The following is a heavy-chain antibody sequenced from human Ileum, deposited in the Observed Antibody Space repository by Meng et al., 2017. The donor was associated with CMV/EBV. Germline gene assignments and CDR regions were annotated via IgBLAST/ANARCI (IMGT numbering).Heavy chain of an antibody. J-gene: IGHJ5*02. CDR2: ISDSGSNT. D-gene: IGHD3-22*01. CDR1: GFTFDYYG. V-gene: IGHV3-23*01. Sequence: GESLKISCAASGFTFDYYGMSWVRQAPGEGLEWVSSISDSGSNTYYADSVRGRFTISRDNSRNALYLQLNSLRADDTAIYYCAKDRLWSYYASSAYYHDAWGQGTLVTVSS. CDR3: AKDRLWSYYASSAYYHDA.